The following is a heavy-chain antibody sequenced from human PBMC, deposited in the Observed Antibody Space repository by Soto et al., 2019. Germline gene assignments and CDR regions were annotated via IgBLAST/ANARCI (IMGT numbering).Heavy chain of an antibody. CDR3: ARDFAYFDS. CDR2: VYHTGRT. Sequence: SETLSLTCTVSGGSFKSGSYSWSWIRQPPGKGLEWIGYVYHTGRTSYNPPPKSRVSISMDTSKNQFSLNLDSVTAADTAVYFCARDFAYFDSWGQGTLVTVSS. D-gene: IGHD3-3*01. J-gene: IGHJ4*02. CDR1: GGSFKSGSYS. V-gene: IGHV4-61*01.